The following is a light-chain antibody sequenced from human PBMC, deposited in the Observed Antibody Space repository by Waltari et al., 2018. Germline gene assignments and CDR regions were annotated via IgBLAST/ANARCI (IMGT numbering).Light chain of an antibody. V-gene: IGLV4-69*01. CDR3: QTWGTGSPVV. CDR1: SGHSTYA. CDR2: LNSDGSH. Sequence: QLVLTQSPSASASLGASVKLTCTLSSGHSTYAIAWHQQQPEKGPRFLMNLNSDGSHNRGDGIPDRFSGTSSEAGRYLPLSGLQAEDEAYYDCQTWGTGSPVVFGGGTKLTVL. J-gene: IGLJ2*01.